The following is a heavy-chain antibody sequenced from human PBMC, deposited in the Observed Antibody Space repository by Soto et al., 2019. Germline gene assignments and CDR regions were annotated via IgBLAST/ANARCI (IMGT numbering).Heavy chain of an antibody. CDR3: ARVSGIYYYGMDV. J-gene: IGHJ6*02. D-gene: IGHD3-10*01. CDR1: GGSFSGYY. V-gene: IGHV4-34*01. CDR2: INHSGST. Sequence: LSLTCAVFGGSFSGYYWSWIRQPPGKGLEWIGEINHSGSTNYNPSLKSRVTISVDASKNQFSLKLSSVTAADTAVYYCARVSGIYYYGMDVWGQGTTVTVSS.